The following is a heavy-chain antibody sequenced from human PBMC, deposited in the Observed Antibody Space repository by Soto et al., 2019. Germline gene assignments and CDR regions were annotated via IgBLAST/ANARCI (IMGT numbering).Heavy chain of an antibody. D-gene: IGHD2-15*01. CDR3: ARADCTGAYCYSWPFNYGVDV. V-gene: IGHV3-33*08. CDR2: IWYDGSNK. CDR1: GFTFNTYG. Sequence: PRLSCTTSGFTFNTYGMHCARHAPGKGLEWVAIIWYDGSNKYYADSVKGRFTISRDNSKNTLYLQMNSLRAEDTALYYCARADCTGAYCYSWPFNYGVDVWGQGTTVTVSS. J-gene: IGHJ6*02.